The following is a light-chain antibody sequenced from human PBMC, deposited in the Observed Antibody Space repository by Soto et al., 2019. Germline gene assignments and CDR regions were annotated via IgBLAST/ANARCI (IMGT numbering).Light chain of an antibody. CDR3: QQYYSTPRT. Sequence: DIVMTQSPDSLAVSLGERATINCKSSQSVLYSSNNKNYLAWYQQKPRQPPKLLIYWASTRESGVSDRFSGSGSGTDFTLTISSLQAEDVAVYYCQQYYSTPRTFGQGTKVEIK. J-gene: IGKJ1*01. CDR2: WAS. CDR1: QSVLYSSNNKNY. V-gene: IGKV4-1*01.